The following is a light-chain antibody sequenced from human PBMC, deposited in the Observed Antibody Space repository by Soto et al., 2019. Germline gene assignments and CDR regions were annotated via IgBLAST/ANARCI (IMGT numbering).Light chain of an antibody. CDR3: QSYDNSLSGSL. CDR1: SSNIGAEYD. Sequence: QSVLTQPPSVSAAPGQKVTISCSGSSSNIGAEYDVHWYQQLPGTAPKLLIYSNINRPSGVPDRFSGSRSGTSASLAITGLQAEDEADYYCQSYDNSLSGSLFGGGTKVTVL. J-gene: IGLJ3*02. V-gene: IGLV1-40*01. CDR2: SNI.